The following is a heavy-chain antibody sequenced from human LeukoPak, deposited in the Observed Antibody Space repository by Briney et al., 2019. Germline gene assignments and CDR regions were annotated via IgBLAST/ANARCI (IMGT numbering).Heavy chain of an antibody. D-gene: IGHD2-21*02. CDR2: IYYSGST. Sequence: SETLSLTCTVSGGAIYSYYWSWIRQPPGKGLEWIGYIYYSGSTNYNPSLKSRVTISVDTSKNQFSLNLSSVTAADTAVYYCARRWYGGDPYFDSWGQGTLVTVSS. CDR1: GGAIYSYY. J-gene: IGHJ4*02. CDR3: ARRWYGGDPYFDS. V-gene: IGHV4-59*08.